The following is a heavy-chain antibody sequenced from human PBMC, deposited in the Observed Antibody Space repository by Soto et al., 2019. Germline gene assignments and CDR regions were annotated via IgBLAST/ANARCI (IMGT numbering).Heavy chain of an antibody. V-gene: IGHV3-33*06. J-gene: IGHJ5*02. CDR2: IWYDGSNK. Sequence: GGSLRLSCAASGFTFSSYGMHWVRQAPGKGLEWVAVIWYDGSNKYYADSVKGRFTISRDNSKNTLYLQMNSLRAEDTAVYYCAKSQPLGDSSSSNWFDPWGQGTLVTVSS. CDR3: AKSQPLGDSSSSNWFDP. CDR1: GFTFSSYG. D-gene: IGHD6-6*01.